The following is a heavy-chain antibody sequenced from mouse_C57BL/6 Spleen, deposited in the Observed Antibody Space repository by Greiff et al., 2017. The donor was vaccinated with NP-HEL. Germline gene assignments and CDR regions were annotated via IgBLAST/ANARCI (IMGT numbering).Heavy chain of an antibody. V-gene: IGHV14-2*01. CDR2: IDPEDGET. J-gene: IGHJ3*01. Sequence: VQLQQSGAELVKPGASVKLSCTASGFNFKDYYMHWVKQRTEQGLEWIGRIDPEDGETKYDPKFKGKATITADTSSNTAYLQLSSLTSEDTAVYYCARWVPFAYWGQGTLVTVSA. CDR1: GFNFKDYY. CDR3: ARWVPFAY.